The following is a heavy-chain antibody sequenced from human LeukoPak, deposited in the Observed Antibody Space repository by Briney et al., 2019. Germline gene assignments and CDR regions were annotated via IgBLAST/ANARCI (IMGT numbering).Heavy chain of an antibody. CDR3: ARMGMTTVTTFYYYYYGMDV. CDR1: GVSVSSGSYY. D-gene: IGHD4-17*01. V-gene: IGHV4-61*01. Sequence: RASETLSLTCTVSGVSVSSGSYYWSWIRQPPGKGLEWIGYIYYSGSTNYNPSLKSRVTISVDTSKNQFSLKLSSVTAADTAVYYCARMGMTTVTTFYYYYYGMDVWGQGTTVTVSS. J-gene: IGHJ6*02. CDR2: IYYSGST.